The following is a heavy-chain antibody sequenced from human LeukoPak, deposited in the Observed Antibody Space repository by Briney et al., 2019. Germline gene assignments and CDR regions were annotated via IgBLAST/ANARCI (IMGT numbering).Heavy chain of an antibody. CDR2: IYYSGST. V-gene: IGHV4-59*12. CDR1: GGSISSYY. D-gene: IGHD5-24*01. Sequence: PSETLSLTCTVSGGSISSYYWSWIRQPPGKGLEWIGYIYYSGSTNYNPSLKSRVTISVDTSKNQFSLKLSSVTAADTAVYYCARKYSRDGYNYAFDIWGQGTMVTVSS. CDR3: ARKYSRDGYNYAFDI. J-gene: IGHJ3*02.